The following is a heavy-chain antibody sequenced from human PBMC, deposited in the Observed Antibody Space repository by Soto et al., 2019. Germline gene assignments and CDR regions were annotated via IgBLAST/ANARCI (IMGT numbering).Heavy chain of an antibody. CDR2: IIPILGIA. D-gene: IGHD6-13*01. CDR1: GGTFSSYT. CDR3: ARVKKGGSSWYDTGHWFDP. V-gene: IGHV1-69*02. J-gene: IGHJ5*02. Sequence: ASVKVSCKASGGTFSSYTISWVRQAPGQGLEWMGRIIPILGIANYAQKFQGRVTITADKSTSTAYMELSSLRSEDTAVYYCARVKKGGSSWYDTGHWFDPWGQGTLVTVSS.